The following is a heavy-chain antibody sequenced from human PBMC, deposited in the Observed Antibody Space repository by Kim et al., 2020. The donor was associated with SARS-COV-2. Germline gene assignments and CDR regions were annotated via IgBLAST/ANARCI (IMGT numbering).Heavy chain of an antibody. V-gene: IGHV1-8*01. J-gene: IGHJ6*02. D-gene: IGHD4-17*01. Sequence: ASVKVSCKASGYTFTSYDINWVRQATGQGLEWMGWMNPNSGNTGYAQKFQGRVTMTRNTSISTAYMELSSLRSENTAVYYCARGTHTVEDYPQTPDYYYYYGMDVWGQGTTVTVSS. CDR2: MNPNSGNT. CDR3: ARGTHTVEDYPQTPDYYYYYGMDV. CDR1: GYTFTSYD.